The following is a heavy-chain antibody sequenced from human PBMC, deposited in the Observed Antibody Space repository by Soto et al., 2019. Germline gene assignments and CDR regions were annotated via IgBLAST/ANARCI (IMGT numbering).Heavy chain of an antibody. D-gene: IGHD6-19*01. CDR3: ARAVAGRANDY. J-gene: IGHJ4*02. CDR2: INAGNGNT. CDR1: GYTFTSYA. Sequence: ASVKGSCKASGYTFTSYAMHWVRQAPGQRLEWMGWINAGNGNTKYSQKFQGRVTITRDTSASTAYMELSSLRSEDTAVYYCARAVAGRANDYWGQGTLVTVSS. V-gene: IGHV1-3*01.